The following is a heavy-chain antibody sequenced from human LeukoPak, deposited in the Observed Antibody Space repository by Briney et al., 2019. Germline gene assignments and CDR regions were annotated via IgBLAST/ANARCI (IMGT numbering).Heavy chain of an antibody. CDR3: ARELRWSCVGCNYMDV. CDR1: GGSFSGYY. J-gene: IGHJ6*03. CDR2: INDGGII. V-gene: IGHV4-34*01. Sequence: PSETLSLTCGVSGGSFSGYYWSWIRQPPGKGLEWIGNINDGGIINYNPSLKSRVTVSVDMSKRQFSLHLTSVTVADTAVYYCARELRWSCVGCNYMDVWGQGTTVIVSS. D-gene: IGHD4-23*01.